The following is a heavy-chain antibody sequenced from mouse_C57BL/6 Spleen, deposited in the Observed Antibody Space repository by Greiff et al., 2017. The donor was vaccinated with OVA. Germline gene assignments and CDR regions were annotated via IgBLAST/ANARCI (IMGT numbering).Heavy chain of an antibody. CDR1: GYSFTGYY. V-gene: IGHV1-42*01. CDR2: INPSTGGT. J-gene: IGHJ1*03. CDR3: ATYYYGSHWYFDV. D-gene: IGHD1-1*01. Sequence: EVQLQQSGPELVKPGASVKISCKASGYSFTGYYMNWVKQSPEKSLEWIGEINPSTGGTTYNQKFKAKATLTVDKSSSTAYMQLKSLTSEDSAVYYCATYYYGSHWYFDVWGTGTTVTVSS.